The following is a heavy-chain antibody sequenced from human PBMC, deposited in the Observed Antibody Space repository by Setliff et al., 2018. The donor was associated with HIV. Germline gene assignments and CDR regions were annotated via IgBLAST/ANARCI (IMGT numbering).Heavy chain of an antibody. D-gene: IGHD3-3*01. Sequence: SETLSLTCAVYGGSFSGYYWNWIRQPAGKGLEWIGRIYTTGGTNYNPALKSRVTISVDTSNNQFTLRLKSVTAADTAVYYCARLGRNLRFLTVWGQGTTVTVSS. V-gene: IGHV4-59*10. CDR3: ARLGRNLRFLTV. CDR1: GGSFSGYY. CDR2: IYTTGGT. J-gene: IGHJ6*02.